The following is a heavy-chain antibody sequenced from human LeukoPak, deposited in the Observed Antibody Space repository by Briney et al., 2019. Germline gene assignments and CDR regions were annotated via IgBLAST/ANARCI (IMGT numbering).Heavy chain of an antibody. CDR3: ARAPMGTAALY. D-gene: IGHD2-2*01. CDR1: GYTFTSYD. Sequence: ASVKVSCKASGYTFTSYDINWVRQAPGQGLEWMGWMNPVTGDSGSAQKFQGRVTLTRDTSITTAYMELSSLRSDDTAFYYCARAPMGTAALYWGQGTLVTVSS. CDR2: MNPVTGDS. J-gene: IGHJ4*02. V-gene: IGHV1-8*01.